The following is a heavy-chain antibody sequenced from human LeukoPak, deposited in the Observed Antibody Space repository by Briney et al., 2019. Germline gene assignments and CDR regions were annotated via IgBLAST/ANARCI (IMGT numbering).Heavy chain of an antibody. Sequence: SETLSLTCAVYGGSFSGYYWSWIRQPPGKGLEWIGEINHSGSTNYNPSPKSRVTISVDTSKNQFSLKLSSVTAADTAVYYCARGGGTWSGYYYWFDPWGQGTLVTVSS. J-gene: IGHJ5*02. D-gene: IGHD3-3*01. CDR3: ARGGGTWSGYYYWFDP. CDR1: GGSFSGYY. CDR2: INHSGST. V-gene: IGHV4-34*01.